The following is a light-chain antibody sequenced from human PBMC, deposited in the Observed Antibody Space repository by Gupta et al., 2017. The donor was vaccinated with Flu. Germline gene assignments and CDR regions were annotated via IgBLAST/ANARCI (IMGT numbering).Light chain of an antibody. CDR2: DAS. V-gene: IGKV3-11*01. CDR3: KHRSKPRK. Sequence: EIVLTQSPATLSLSPGERATLSCRASQSVSSYLAWYQQKPGQAPRLLIYDASNRATGIPGRFSGSGSGTDFTLTISIREAEDFAVDYRKHRSKPRKFGEGTXVEIK. CDR1: QSVSSY. J-gene: IGKJ4*02.